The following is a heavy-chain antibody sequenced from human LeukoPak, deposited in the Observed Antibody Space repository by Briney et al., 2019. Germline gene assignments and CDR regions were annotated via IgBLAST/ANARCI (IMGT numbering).Heavy chain of an antibody. J-gene: IGHJ4*02. CDR1: GFTFSSYS. CDR2: ISSSSSYI. V-gene: IGHV3-21*01. CDR3: ARDLSFGYCSSTSCLFDY. Sequence: GGSLRLSCAASGFTFSSYSMNWVRQAPGKGLEWVSSISSSSSYIYYADSVKGRFTISRDNAKNSLYLQMNSLGAEDTAVYYCARDLSFGYCSSTSCLFDYWGQGTLVTVSS. D-gene: IGHD2-2*01.